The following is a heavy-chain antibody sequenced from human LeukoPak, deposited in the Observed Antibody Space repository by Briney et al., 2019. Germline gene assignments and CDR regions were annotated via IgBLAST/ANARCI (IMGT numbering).Heavy chain of an antibody. Sequence: GGSLRLSCAAFGFTFSSYAMSWVRQAPGKGLEWVSAISGSGGSTYYADSVKGRFTISRDNSKNTLYLQMNSLRAEDTAVYYCAKDGSNSSSLYYYYYGMDVWGKGTTVTVSS. CDR3: AKDGSNSSSLYYYYYGMDV. CDR2: ISGSGGST. J-gene: IGHJ6*04. V-gene: IGHV3-23*01. D-gene: IGHD6-13*01. CDR1: GFTFSSYA.